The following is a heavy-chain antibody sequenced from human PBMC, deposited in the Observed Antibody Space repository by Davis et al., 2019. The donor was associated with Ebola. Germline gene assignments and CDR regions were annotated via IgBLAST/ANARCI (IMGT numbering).Heavy chain of an antibody. J-gene: IGHJ4*02. Sequence: SETLSLTCAVSGGSISYYFWNWIRQPPGKGLEWIGYTSNSRSIDYNPSLKSRVTISLDTSRNQLSLRLTSVTAADTAVYYCARFRTVATGFDFWDQGALVSVSS. CDR2: TSNSRSI. CDR1: GGSISYYF. V-gene: IGHV4-59*08. D-gene: IGHD5-12*01. CDR3: ARFRTVATGFDF.